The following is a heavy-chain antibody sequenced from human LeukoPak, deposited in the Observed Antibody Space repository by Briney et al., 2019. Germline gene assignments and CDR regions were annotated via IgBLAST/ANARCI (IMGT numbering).Heavy chain of an antibody. J-gene: IGHJ4*02. CDR3: ARWAPYCSSTSCPFYFDY. V-gene: IGHV1-69*04. CDR2: IIPIFGIT. D-gene: IGHD2-2*01. Sequence: GSSVKVSCKASGGTFSSYAINWVRQAPGQGLEWMGRIIPIFGITNYAQKFQGRVTITADKSTGTAYMELSSLRSEDAAVYFCARWAPYCSSTSCPFYFDYWGRGTLVTVSS. CDR1: GGTFSSYA.